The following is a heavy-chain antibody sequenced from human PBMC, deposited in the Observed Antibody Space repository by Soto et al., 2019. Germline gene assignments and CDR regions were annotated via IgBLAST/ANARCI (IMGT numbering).Heavy chain of an antibody. CDR1: GFTFSSYS. V-gene: IGHV3-48*02. CDR2: ISSSSSTI. J-gene: IGHJ4*02. CDR3: ARLGNYYDSSGYSLSTFDY. Sequence: GGSLRLSCAASGFTFSSYSMNWVRQAPGKXLEWVSYISSSSSTIYYADSVKGRFTISRDNAKNSLYLQMNSLRDEDTAVYYCARLGNYYDSSGYSLSTFDYWGQGTLVTVSS. D-gene: IGHD3-22*01.